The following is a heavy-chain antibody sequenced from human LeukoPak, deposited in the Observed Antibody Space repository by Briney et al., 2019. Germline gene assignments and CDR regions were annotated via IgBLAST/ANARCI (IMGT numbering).Heavy chain of an antibody. V-gene: IGHV4-59*13. CDR1: GGAISSYY. D-gene: IGHD2-21*01. CDR2: IYYSGST. J-gene: IGHJ5*02. Sequence: SETLSLTCIVSGGAISSYYWSWIRQPPGKGLGWIVDIYYSGSTNYNPSLKSRVTISVDTSKNQFSLKLSSVTAADTAVYHCARGSESDSDNWFDPWGQGTLVTVSS. CDR3: ARGSESDSDNWFDP.